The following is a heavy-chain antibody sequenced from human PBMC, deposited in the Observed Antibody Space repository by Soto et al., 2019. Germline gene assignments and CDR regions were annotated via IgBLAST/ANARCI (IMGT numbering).Heavy chain of an antibody. CDR3: ARSRQTVTSRFDC. CDR2: MYYSWST. Sequence: QVQLQESGPGLVRPSQTLSLTCTVSGASISSDGYYWGWIRQHPGKGLEYIAYMYYSWSTYYNPSLKSRVTMSVDASKNQFSLKLSSVTAADTAVYYCARSRQTVTSRFDCWGPGDLVTVSS. CDR1: GASISSDGYY. D-gene: IGHD2-21*02. J-gene: IGHJ4*02. V-gene: IGHV4-31*03.